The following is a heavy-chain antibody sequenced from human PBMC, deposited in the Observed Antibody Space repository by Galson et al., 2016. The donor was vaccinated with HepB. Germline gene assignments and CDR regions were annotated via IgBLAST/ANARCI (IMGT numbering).Heavy chain of an antibody. CDR3: ANYLGAYDILTDYRYPSKSDAFDL. CDR2: ISHDGTNK. Sequence: SLRLSCAASGFTFSDYGMHWVRQTPGKGLEWVAVISHDGTNKYYADSVKGRFTISRDNSKNTLYLQMNDLRAEDTAVFYCANYLGAYDILTDYRYPSKSDAFDLWGQGTMVTVSS. J-gene: IGHJ3*01. CDR1: GFTFSDYG. V-gene: IGHV3-30*18. D-gene: IGHD3-9*01.